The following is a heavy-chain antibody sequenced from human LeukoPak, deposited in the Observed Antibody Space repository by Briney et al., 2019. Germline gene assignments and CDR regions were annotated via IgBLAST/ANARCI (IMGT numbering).Heavy chain of an antibody. V-gene: IGHV1-46*01. Sequence: ASVKVSCKASGYTFTSYYMHWVRQAPGQGLEWMGIINPSGGSTSYAQKFQGRVTMTRDMSTSTVYMELSSLRSEDTAVYYCARVLGYSSSWYVKYYYYYMDVWGKGTTVTVSS. D-gene: IGHD6-13*01. CDR2: INPSGGST. J-gene: IGHJ6*03. CDR1: GYTFTSYY. CDR3: ARVLGYSSSWYVKYYYYYMDV.